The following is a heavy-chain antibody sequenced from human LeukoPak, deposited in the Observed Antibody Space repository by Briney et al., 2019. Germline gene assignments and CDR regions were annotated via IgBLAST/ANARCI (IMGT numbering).Heavy chain of an antibody. J-gene: IGHJ3*02. CDR1: GFTFRSYG. Sequence: GRSLRLSCAASGFTFRSYGMHWVRQAPGKGLEWVAVIWYDGSNKYYVDSVQGRFTISRDNSKNTLYLQMNSLRAEDTAVYYCAKHLEFCSTTICVRHGFDIWGQGTMVTVSS. CDR2: IWYDGSNK. CDR3: AKHLEFCSTTICVRHGFDI. D-gene: IGHD2-2*01. V-gene: IGHV3-33*06.